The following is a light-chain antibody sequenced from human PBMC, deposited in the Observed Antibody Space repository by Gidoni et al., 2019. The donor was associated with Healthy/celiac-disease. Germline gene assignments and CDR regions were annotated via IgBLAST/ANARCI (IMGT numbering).Light chain of an antibody. CDR1: SSNIGAGYD. CDR2: GNS. CDR3: QSYDSSLSCPYVV. Sequence: SVLTQPPAVSGAPGQRVTISCTGSSSNIGAGYDVHWYQQLPGTAPKPRIYGNSNRPSGVPDRFSGSKSGTSASLAITGLQAEDEADYYGQSYDSSLSCPYVVFGGGTKLTVL. V-gene: IGLV1-40*01. J-gene: IGLJ2*01.